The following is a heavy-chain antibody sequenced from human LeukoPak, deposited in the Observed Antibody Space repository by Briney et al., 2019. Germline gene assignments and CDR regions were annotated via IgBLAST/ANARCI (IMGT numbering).Heavy chain of an antibody. J-gene: IGHJ4*02. CDR2: ISSDSSYI. Sequence: PGGSLRLSCAASGFTFDDYGMSWVRQAPGKGLAWISSISSDSSYIHYADSLEGRFTISRDNSKNTLYLQMNSLRAEDTAVYYCARDGFDYWGQGTLVTVSS. CDR1: GFTFDDYG. CDR3: ARDGFDY. V-gene: IGHV3-21*01.